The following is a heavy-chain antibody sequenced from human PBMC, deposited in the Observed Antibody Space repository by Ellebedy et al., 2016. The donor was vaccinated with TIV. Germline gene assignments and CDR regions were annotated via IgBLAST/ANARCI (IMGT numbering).Heavy chain of an antibody. CDR1: GYSFTSYG. J-gene: IGHJ4*02. Sequence: ASVKVSXXASGYSFTSYGISWVRQAPGQGLEWMGWIRGYNGDTNYAQKIQGRVTMTIDTYTSTAYMELRSLTSDDTAVYYCARGYHYGADYWGQGTLVSVSS. CDR2: IRGYNGDT. CDR3: ARGYHYGADY. V-gene: IGHV1-18*01. D-gene: IGHD3-16*01.